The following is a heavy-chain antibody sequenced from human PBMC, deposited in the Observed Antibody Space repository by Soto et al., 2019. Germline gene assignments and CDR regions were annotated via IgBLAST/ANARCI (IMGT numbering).Heavy chain of an antibody. CDR2: ISYDGSNK. CDR1: GFTFSSYG. V-gene: IGHV3-30*18. J-gene: IGHJ4*02. CDR3: AKDYYDSDGPIDY. D-gene: IGHD3-22*01. Sequence: QVQLVESGGGVVQPGRSLRLSCAASGFTFSSYGMHWVRQAPGKGLEWVAVISYDGSNKYYADSVKGRFTISRDNSKNTLYLQMNSLRAEDTAVYYCAKDYYDSDGPIDYWGQGTLVTVSS.